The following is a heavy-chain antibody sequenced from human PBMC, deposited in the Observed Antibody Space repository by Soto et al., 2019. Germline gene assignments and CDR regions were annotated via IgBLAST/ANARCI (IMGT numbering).Heavy chain of an antibody. CDR3: ARSPDYVAAFDY. CDR2: INPNSGGT. V-gene: IGHV1-2*02. CDR1: GYTFTGYY. Sequence: ASVKVSCKASGYTFTGYYMHWVRQAPGQGLEWMGWINPNSGGTNYAQKFQGRVTMTRDTSISTAYMELSRLRSDDTAVYYYARSPDYVAAFDYWGQGTLVTVSS. J-gene: IGHJ4*02. D-gene: IGHD3-16*01.